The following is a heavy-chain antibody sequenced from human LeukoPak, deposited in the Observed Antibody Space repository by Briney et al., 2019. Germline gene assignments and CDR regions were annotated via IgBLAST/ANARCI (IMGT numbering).Heavy chain of an antibody. CDR1: GGSISSYY. V-gene: IGHV4-59*01. J-gene: IGHJ4*02. CDR3: ASRSSIWSGYQDTLYYFDS. CDR2: IYYSGST. D-gene: IGHD3-3*01. Sequence: SETLSLTCTVSGGSISSYYWSWIQQPPGKRLEWIGHIYYSGSTNYNPSLKSRVTISVDTSKNQFSLKLSSVTAADTAVYYCASRSSIWSGYQDTLYYFDSWGQGTLVTVSS.